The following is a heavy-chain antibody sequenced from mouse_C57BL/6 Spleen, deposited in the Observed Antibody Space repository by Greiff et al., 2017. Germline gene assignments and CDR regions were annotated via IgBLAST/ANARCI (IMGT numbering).Heavy chain of an antibody. V-gene: IGHV1-80*01. D-gene: IGHD1-1*01. J-gene: IGHJ2*01. CDR1: GYAFSSYW. CDR2: IYPGDGDT. CDR3: ARVYYYGSSSDY. Sequence: VQLQQSGAELVKPGASVKISCKASGYAFSSYWMNWVKQRPGKGLEWIGQIYPGDGDTNYNGKFKGKATLTADKSSSTAYMQLSSLTSEDSAVYFCARVYYYGSSSDYWGQGTTLTVSS.